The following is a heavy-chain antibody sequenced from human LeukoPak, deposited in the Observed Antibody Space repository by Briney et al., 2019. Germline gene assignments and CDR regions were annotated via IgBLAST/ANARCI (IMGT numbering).Heavy chain of an antibody. CDR1: GGSISSYY. CDR2: IYTSGST. D-gene: IGHD2-15*01. J-gene: IGHJ6*02. V-gene: IGHV4-4*07. CDR3: AGGYCSGGSCYSPDYYGMDV. Sequence: PSETLSLTCTVSGGSISSYYWSWIRQPAGKGLEWIGRIYTSGSTNYNPSLKSRVTMSVDTSKNQFSLKLSSVTAADTAVYYCAGGYCSGGSCYSPDYYGMDVWGQGTTVTVSS.